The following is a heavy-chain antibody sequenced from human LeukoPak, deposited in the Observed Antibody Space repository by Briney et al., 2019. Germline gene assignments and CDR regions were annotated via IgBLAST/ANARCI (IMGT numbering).Heavy chain of an antibody. D-gene: IGHD5-18*01. J-gene: IGHJ4*02. CDR1: GGSISSSSYY. Sequence: SETLSLTCTVSGGSISSSSYYWGWIRQPPGKRLEWIGSIYYSGSTYYNPSLKSRVTISVDTSKNQFSLKLSSVTAADTAVYYCARHIVDTAMVGYWGQGTLVTVSS. V-gene: IGHV4-39*01. CDR2: IYYSGST. CDR3: ARHIVDTAMVGY.